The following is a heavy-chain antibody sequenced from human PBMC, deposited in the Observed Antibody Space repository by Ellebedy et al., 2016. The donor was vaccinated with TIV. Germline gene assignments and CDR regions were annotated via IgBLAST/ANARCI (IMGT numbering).Heavy chain of an antibody. CDR3: ARGRRYADSSGSYLDY. CDR2: IDHSGGA. V-gene: IGHV4-34*01. J-gene: IGHJ4*02. Sequence: SETLSLXXAVYGETFNGYYWTWIRQLPGKGLEWIGEIDHSGGANYNPSLRGRVALSVDTSKNQFSLRVTSVTAADMGLYFCARGRRYADSSGSYLDYWGRGTLVTVSS. D-gene: IGHD3-22*01. CDR1: GETFNGYY.